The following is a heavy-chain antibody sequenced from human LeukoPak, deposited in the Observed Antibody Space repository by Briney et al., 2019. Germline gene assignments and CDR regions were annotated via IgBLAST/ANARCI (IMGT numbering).Heavy chain of an antibody. V-gene: IGHV3-21*01. CDR2: ISSSSSYI. D-gene: IGHD6-13*01. J-gene: IGHJ4*02. Sequence: PGGSLRLSCAASGFTFSSYSMNWVRQAPGKGLEWVSSISSSSSYIYYADSVKGRFTISRDNAKNSLYLQMNSLRAEDTAVYYCARDGLSIAAAGTPIISFDYWGQGTLVTVSS. CDR1: GFTFSSYS. CDR3: ARDGLSIAAAGTPIISFDY.